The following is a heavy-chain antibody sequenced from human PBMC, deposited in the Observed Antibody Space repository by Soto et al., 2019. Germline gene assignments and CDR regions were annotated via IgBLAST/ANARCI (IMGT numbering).Heavy chain of an antibody. CDR3: AKESYNRRTDFDY. CDR2: ISEDGNTK. J-gene: IGHJ4*02. CDR1: GFTFSRFD. Sequence: GGSLRLSCAASGFTFSRFDMHWVRQAPGKGLEWVAVISEDGNTKYYADSVKGRFTISRDKSSNTLFLQMNSLRAEDTALYYCAKESYNRRTDFDYWGQGTLVTVSS. D-gene: IGHD3-10*01. V-gene: IGHV3-30*18.